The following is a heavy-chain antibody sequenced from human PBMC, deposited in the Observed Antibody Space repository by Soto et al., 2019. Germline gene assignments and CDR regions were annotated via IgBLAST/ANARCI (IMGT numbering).Heavy chain of an antibody. D-gene: IGHD3-10*01. V-gene: IGHV1-8*01. J-gene: IGHJ6*03. Sequence: ASVKVSCKASGYTFTSYDINWVRQATGQGLEWMGWMKPNSCNTGYAQKFQGRVTMTRNTSISTAYIELTSLRSEETAVYYCARLEREYYYGSGYYYMDVWGKGTTVTVSS. CDR2: MKPNSCNT. CDR3: ARLEREYYYGSGYYYMDV. CDR1: GYTFTSYD.